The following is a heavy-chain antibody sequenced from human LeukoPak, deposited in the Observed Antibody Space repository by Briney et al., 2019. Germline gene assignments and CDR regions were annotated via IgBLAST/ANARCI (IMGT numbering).Heavy chain of an antibody. Sequence: PGGSLRLSCAASGFTFSSYAMSWVRQAPGKGLEWVSAISGSGGSTYYADSVKGRFTISRDNSKNTLYLQMNSLRAEDTAVYYCAKDELNYYDSSGYYHPPGLQVGYWGQGTLVTVSS. CDR3: AKDELNYYDSSGYYHPPGLQVGY. CDR1: GFTFSSYA. J-gene: IGHJ4*02. V-gene: IGHV3-23*01. D-gene: IGHD3-22*01. CDR2: ISGSGGST.